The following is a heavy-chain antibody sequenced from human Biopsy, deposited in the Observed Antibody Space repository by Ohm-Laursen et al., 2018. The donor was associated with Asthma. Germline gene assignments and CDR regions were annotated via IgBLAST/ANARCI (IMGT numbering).Heavy chain of an antibody. Sequence: SETLSLTCTVSYGSITSGGYYWTWIRQHPGKGLEWIGFIYYSGSTYYNPSLKSRVSISIDTSKNQFSLKLSYVTAADTAVYYCARAQDYYDSRGYYRSFDYWGQGTLVTVPS. CDR2: IYYSGST. J-gene: IGHJ4*02. D-gene: IGHD3-22*01. V-gene: IGHV4-31*03. CDR1: YGSITSGGYY. CDR3: ARAQDYYDSRGYYRSFDY.